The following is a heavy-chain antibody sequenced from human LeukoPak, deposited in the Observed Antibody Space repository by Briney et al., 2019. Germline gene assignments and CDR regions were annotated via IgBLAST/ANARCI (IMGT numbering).Heavy chain of an antibody. CDR3: ASTISCLL. CDR1: GLTFSSHR. J-gene: IGHJ4*02. Sequence: QPGGSLRLSCAASGLTFSSHRMHWVSHAPGKGLVWVSRINNDGSSTTYADSVKGRFTISRDNTKNMLYLEMKSLRVEDTAVYYCASTISCLLWGQGTLVTVSS. D-gene: IGHD2-15*01. V-gene: IGHV3-74*01. CDR2: INNDGSST.